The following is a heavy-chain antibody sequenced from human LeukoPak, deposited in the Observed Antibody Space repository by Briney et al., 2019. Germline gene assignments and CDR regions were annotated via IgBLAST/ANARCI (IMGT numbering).Heavy chain of an antibody. CDR3: AIVTYYYGSGSVAFDI. CDR2: INPNSGGT. D-gene: IGHD3-10*01. J-gene: IGHJ3*02. Sequence: ASVKVSCKASGYTFTGYYMHWVRQAPGQGLEWMGWINPNSGGTNYAQKFQGRVTMTRDTSISTAYMELSRLRSDDTAVYYCAIVTYYYGSGSVAFDIWGQGTMVTVSS. CDR1: GYTFTGYY. V-gene: IGHV1-2*02.